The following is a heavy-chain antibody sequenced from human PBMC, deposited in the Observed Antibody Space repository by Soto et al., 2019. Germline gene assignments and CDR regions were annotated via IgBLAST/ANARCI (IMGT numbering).Heavy chain of an antibody. CDR2: IYYSGST. CDR3: ARGSSWAKYGMDV. CDR1: GGSISSSSYY. V-gene: IGHV4-39*01. D-gene: IGHD6-13*01. J-gene: IGHJ6*02. Sequence: SETLSLTCTVSGGSISSSSYYWGWIRQPPGKGLEWIGSIYYSGSTYYNPSLKSRVTISVDTSKNQFSLKLSSVTAADTAVYYCARGSSWAKYGMDVWGQGTTVTVSS.